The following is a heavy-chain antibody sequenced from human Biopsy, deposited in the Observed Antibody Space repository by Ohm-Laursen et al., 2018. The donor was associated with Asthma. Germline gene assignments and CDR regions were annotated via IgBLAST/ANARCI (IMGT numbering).Heavy chain of an antibody. CDR3: ARDHCSAPWAGVSTDNCYFDY. V-gene: IGHV1-69*10. J-gene: IGHJ4*02. D-gene: IGHD5/OR15-5a*01. CDR2: IMPPFGLT. Sequence: SVKVSCKASEDTFSSYVISWVRQAPGQGLEWMGGIMPPFGLTNYAQRFQDRLTISADKSTRTAYMELRRLRSEDSAVHYCARDHCSAPWAGVSTDNCYFDYWGQGTLLTVSS. CDR1: EDTFSSYV.